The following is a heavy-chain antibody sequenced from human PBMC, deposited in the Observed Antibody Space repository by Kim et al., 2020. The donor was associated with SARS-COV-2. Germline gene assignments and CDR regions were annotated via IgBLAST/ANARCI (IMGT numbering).Heavy chain of an antibody. V-gene: IGHV1-46*01. Sequence: TNATKFQGRVTMTRDTSTSTVYMELSSLRSEDTAVYYCARETANDAFDIWGQGTMVTVSS. J-gene: IGHJ3*02. CDR3: ARETANDAFDI. D-gene: IGHD2-21*02.